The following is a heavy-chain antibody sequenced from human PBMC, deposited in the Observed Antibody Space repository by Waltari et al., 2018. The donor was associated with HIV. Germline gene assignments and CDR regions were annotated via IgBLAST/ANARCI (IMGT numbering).Heavy chain of an antibody. D-gene: IGHD2-2*01. Sequence: QITLKESGPTLVKPTQTLTLTCTFSGFSLSTSGVGVGWIRQPPGKALEWLALIYWNDDKRYSPSLKSRLTITKDTSKNQVVLTMTNMDPVDTATYYCAHRGGYCSSTSCYSFGWFDPWGQGTLVTVSS. CDR3: AHRGGYCSSTSCYSFGWFDP. J-gene: IGHJ5*02. V-gene: IGHV2-5*01. CDR1: GFSLSTSGVG. CDR2: IYWNDDK.